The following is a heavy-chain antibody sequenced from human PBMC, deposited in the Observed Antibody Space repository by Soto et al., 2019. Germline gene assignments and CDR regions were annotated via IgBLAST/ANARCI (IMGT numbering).Heavy chain of an antibody. Sequence: EVQLVESGGGLVKPGESLRLSCAASAFTLSNAWMNWVRQAPGKGLEWVGRIKSKTDGGTTDYAAPVKGRFIISRDDSKNTPYLQMNSLKTEDTAVYYCTTDLSWFGEAQVFWGQGTLVTVSS. V-gene: IGHV3-15*07. CDR2: IKSKTDGGTT. CDR3: TTDLSWFGEAQVF. CDR1: AFTLSNAW. D-gene: IGHD3-10*01. J-gene: IGHJ4*02.